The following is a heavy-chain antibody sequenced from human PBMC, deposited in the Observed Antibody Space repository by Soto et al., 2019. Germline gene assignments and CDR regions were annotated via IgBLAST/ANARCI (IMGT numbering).Heavy chain of an antibody. J-gene: IGHJ4*02. CDR2: IYHSGDT. CDR3: ARAYYYGSGSYYGF. D-gene: IGHD3-10*01. V-gene: IGHV4-4*02. Sequence: SATMSLTCPVSGGSITSSAWWWRWVRTTPGEGLEWIAEIYHSGDTTFNPSLKSRVTISMDTSKNQFSLKLSSVTAADTAVYYCARAYYYGSGSYYGFWGQGTLVTVSS. CDR1: GGSITSSAW.